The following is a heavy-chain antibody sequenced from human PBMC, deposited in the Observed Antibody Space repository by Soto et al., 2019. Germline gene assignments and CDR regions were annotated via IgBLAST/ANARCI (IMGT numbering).Heavy chain of an antibody. CDR2: IYYSGST. V-gene: IGHV4-59*01. D-gene: IGHD5-18*01. CDR3: ARGVKGGYSYGLYYYCMDV. CDR1: GGSISSYY. J-gene: IGHJ6*02. Sequence: QVQLQESGPGLVKPSETLSLTCTVSGGSISSYYWSWIRQPPGKGLEWIGYIYYSGSTNYNPSLKSRVTISVDKSINQCSLKLSSVTAADTAVYYCARGVKGGYSYGLYYYCMDVWGQGTTVTVSS.